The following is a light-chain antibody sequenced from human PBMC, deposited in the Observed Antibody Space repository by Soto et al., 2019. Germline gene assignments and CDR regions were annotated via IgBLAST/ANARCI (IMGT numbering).Light chain of an antibody. V-gene: IGKV1-9*01. CDR3: QRLNSYPPT. Sequence: DIQLTQSPSFLSASVGDRVTITCRASQGISSYLAWYQQKPGKAPKLLIYAASTLQSGVPSTFSGSGSGTEFTLSISSLQPEDFATYYCQRLNSYPPTFGGGTKVEIK. CDR2: AAS. CDR1: QGISSY. J-gene: IGKJ4*01.